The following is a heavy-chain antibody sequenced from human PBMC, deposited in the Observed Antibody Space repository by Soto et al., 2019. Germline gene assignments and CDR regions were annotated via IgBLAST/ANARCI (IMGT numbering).Heavy chain of an antibody. CDR3: AKLVLVDGGNPSDAFDI. D-gene: IGHD2-15*01. J-gene: IGHJ3*02. V-gene: IGHV3-30*18. CDR1: GFTFSSYG. CDR2: ISYDGSNK. Sequence: QVQLVESGGGVVQPGRSLRLSCAASGFTFSSYGMHWVRQAPGKGLEWVAVISYDGSNKYYADSVKGRFTISRDNSKNTLYLQMNSLRAEDTAVYYCAKLVLVDGGNPSDAFDIWGQGTMVTVSS.